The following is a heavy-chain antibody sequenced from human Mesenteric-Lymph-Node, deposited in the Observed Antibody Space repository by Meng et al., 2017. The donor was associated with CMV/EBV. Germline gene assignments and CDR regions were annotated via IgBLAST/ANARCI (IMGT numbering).Heavy chain of an antibody. D-gene: IGHD5-12*01. CDR2: INTGGRTK. CDR1: GFSFSSYE. J-gene: IGHJ4*02. Sequence: GSLKISCAASGFSFSSYEMDWVRQAPGKGLEWVSYINTGGRTKYYADSVKGRFTISRDNSKNTLYLQMNSLRAEDTAVYYCAKEIGIVPTMQFESWGQGTLVTVSS. CDR3: AKEIGIVPTMQFES. V-gene: IGHV3-48*03.